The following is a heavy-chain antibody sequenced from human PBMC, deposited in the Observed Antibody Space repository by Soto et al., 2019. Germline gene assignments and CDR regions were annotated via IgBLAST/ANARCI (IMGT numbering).Heavy chain of an antibody. D-gene: IGHD2-2*01. Sequence: QVQLVQSGAEVKKPGSSVKVSCKASGGTFSSYAISWVRQAPGQGLEWMGGIIPIFGTANYAQKFQVRVTITADESTSTAYMEPSSLRSDDTAVYYCARHVPAAGYYYGMDVWGQGTTVTVSS. V-gene: IGHV1-69*12. J-gene: IGHJ6*02. CDR2: IIPIFGTA. CDR3: ARHVPAAGYYYGMDV. CDR1: GGTFSSYA.